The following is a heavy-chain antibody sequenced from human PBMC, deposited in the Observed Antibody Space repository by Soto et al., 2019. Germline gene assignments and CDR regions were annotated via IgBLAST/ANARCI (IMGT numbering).Heavy chain of an antibody. CDR3: AASIFYYGMDV. Sequence: GESLKISCKGSGFTFTSYWIGWVRQMPWKGPEWMGIIYPGDSDTKYNPSFQGQVTISADKSITTTYLQWSSLKASDTAIYYCAASIFYYGMDVWGQGTTVTVSS. J-gene: IGHJ6*02. CDR1: GFTFTSYW. V-gene: IGHV5-51*01. CDR2: IYPGDSDT.